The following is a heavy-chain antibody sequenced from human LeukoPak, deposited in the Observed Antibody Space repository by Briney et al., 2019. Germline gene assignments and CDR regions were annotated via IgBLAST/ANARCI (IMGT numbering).Heavy chain of an antibody. CDR1: GYTFTSYG. Sequence: ASVKVSCKASGYTFTSYGISWVRQAPGQGLEWMGWISAYNGNTNYAQKFQGRVTMTRDTSTSTVYMELSSLRSEDTAVYYCARDGDYYDSSGYLRYWGQGTLVTVSS. J-gene: IGHJ4*02. CDR2: ISAYNGNT. V-gene: IGHV1-18*01. CDR3: ARDGDYYDSSGYLRY. D-gene: IGHD3-22*01.